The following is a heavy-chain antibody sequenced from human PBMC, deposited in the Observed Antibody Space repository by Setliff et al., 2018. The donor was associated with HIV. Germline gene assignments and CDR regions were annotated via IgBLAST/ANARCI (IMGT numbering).Heavy chain of an antibody. CDR2: IWYDGSNT. V-gene: IGHV3-30*02. D-gene: IGHD2-15*01. Sequence: PGESLKISCAASGFSFSTYGVHWVRQAPGKGLEWVAVIWYDGSNTYYADSVKDRFTISRDNSKNTLYLQMNSLRAEDTAMYYCAKGTYCSGGNCYSGFLDYWGQGTLVTVSS. CDR3: AKGTYCSGGNCYSGFLDY. J-gene: IGHJ4*02. CDR1: GFSFSTYG.